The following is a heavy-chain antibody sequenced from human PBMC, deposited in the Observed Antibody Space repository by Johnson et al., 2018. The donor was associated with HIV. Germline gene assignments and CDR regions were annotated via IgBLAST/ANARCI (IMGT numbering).Heavy chain of an antibody. CDR1: GFTFSSYA. CDR2: ISYDESNK. CDR3: ARAGAEYSSGWGGYRDAFDI. D-gene: IGHD6-19*01. J-gene: IGHJ3*02. Sequence: QVQLVESGGGVVQPGRSLRLSCAASGFTFSSYAMHWVRQAPGKGLEWVAVISYDESNKYYADSVKGRFTISRANSKNTLYLQMNSLRAEDTAVYYCARAGAEYSSGWGGYRDAFDIWGQGTMVTVSS. V-gene: IGHV3-30*14.